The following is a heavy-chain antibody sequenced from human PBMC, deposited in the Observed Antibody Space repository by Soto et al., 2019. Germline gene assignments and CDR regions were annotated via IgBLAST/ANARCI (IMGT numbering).Heavy chain of an antibody. Sequence: QVQLVQSGAEVKKPGSSVKVSCKASGGTFSSYAISWVRQAPGQGLEWMGGIIPIFGTANYAQKFQGRVTITADESTSTAYMERSRLRSEDRAVYYGAGGGGYSYGENWFDPWGQGTLVTVSS. D-gene: IGHD5-18*01. V-gene: IGHV1-69*12. CDR1: GGTFSSYA. J-gene: IGHJ5*02. CDR3: AGGGGYSYGENWFDP. CDR2: IIPIFGTA.